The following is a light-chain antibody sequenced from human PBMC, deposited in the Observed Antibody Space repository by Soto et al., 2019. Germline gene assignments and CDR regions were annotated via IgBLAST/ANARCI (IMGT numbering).Light chain of an antibody. V-gene: IGLV2-23*02. J-gene: IGLJ3*02. CDR1: SSDVGSYNL. CDR3: CSYARSGTGV. Sequence: QSVLTQPASVSGSPGQSITISCTGTSSDVGSYNLVSWYQQHPGKAPKLMIFEVSKRPSGVSNRFSGSKSGNTASLTISGLQAEDEADYYCCSYARSGTGVFGGGTKLTVL. CDR2: EVS.